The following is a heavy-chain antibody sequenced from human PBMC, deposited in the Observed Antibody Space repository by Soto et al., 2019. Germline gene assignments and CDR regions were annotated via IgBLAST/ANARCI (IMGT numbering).Heavy chain of an antibody. J-gene: IGHJ6*02. Sequence: ASETLCLTCTVSWGSSSSSSDYWGWIRQPPGKGLEWIGSIYYSGSTYYNPSLKSRVTISVDTSKNQFSLKLSSVTAADTAVYYCATLAAGPDYYYGMDVWGQGTTVTVSS. CDR3: ATLAAGPDYYYGMDV. D-gene: IGHD6-13*01. CDR2: IYYSGST. CDR1: WGSSSSSSDY. V-gene: IGHV4-39*01.